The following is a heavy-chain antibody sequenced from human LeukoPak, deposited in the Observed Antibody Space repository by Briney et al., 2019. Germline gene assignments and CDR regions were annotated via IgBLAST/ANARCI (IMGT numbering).Heavy chain of an antibody. CDR2: INQSGST. V-gene: IGHV4-34*01. CDR3: ARHDRSGYDSRGLFDY. D-gene: IGHD5-12*01. J-gene: IGHJ4*02. CDR1: GGSFSGYY. Sequence: SETLSLTCAVYGGSFSGYYWSWFRQSPGKGLEFIGEINQSGSTNYNPSLKSRVIISVDTSKNQFSLELSSVTAADTAVYYCARHDRSGYDSRGLFDYWGQGTLVTVSS.